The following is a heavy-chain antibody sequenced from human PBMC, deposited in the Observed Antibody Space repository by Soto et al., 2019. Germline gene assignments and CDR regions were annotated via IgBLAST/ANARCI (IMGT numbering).Heavy chain of an antibody. D-gene: IGHD6-19*01. CDR1: GFTFGSYG. Sequence: GGSLRLSCAASGFTFGSYGMHWVRQAPGKGLEWVAVISYDGSNKYYADSVKGRFTISRDNSKNTLYLQMNSLRAEDTAVYYCAKDAGGSGWSHKYYFDYWGQGTLVTVSS. J-gene: IGHJ4*02. V-gene: IGHV3-30*18. CDR2: ISYDGSNK. CDR3: AKDAGGSGWSHKYYFDY.